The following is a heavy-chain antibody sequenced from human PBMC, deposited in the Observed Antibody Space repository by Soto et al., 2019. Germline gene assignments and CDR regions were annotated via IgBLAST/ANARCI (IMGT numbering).Heavy chain of an antibody. CDR3: ARGINMIVVDY. V-gene: IGHV1-46*03. Sequence: GASVKVSCKASGYTFTSYYMHWVRQAPGQGLEWMGIINPSGGSTTYTQKFQGRVTMTRDTSTSTVYMELSSLRSEDTAVYYCARGINMIVVDYWGQGTLVTVSS. CDR2: INPSGGST. CDR1: GYTFTSYY. J-gene: IGHJ4*02. D-gene: IGHD3-22*01.